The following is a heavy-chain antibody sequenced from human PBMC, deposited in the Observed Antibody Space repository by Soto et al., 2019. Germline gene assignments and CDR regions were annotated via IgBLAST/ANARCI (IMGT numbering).Heavy chain of an antibody. CDR3: ARDSSITPRALDC. D-gene: IGHD6-6*01. Sequence: GGSLRLSCAASGFTFSSYEMNWVRQAPGKGLEWVSYISSSGSTIYYADSVKGRFTISRDNAKNSLYLQLNSLRAEDTAVYYCARDSSITPRALDCWGQGTLVTVSS. V-gene: IGHV3-48*03. CDR1: GFTFSSYE. J-gene: IGHJ4*02. CDR2: ISSSGSTI.